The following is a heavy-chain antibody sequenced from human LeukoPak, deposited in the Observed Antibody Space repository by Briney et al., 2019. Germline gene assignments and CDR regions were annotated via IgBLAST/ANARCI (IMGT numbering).Heavy chain of an antibody. D-gene: IGHD2-2*01. CDR2: IYPGDSDT. J-gene: IGHJ6*02. V-gene: IGHV5-51*01. CDR1: GYSFTSYW. Sequence: GESLKISCKGSGYSFTSYWIGWVRQMPGKGLEWMGIIYPGDSDTTYSPSFQGQVTISADKSISTAYLQWSSLKATDTAMYYCARRDGYCSSTSCYADYYYGMDVWGQGTTVTVSS. CDR3: ARRDGYCSSTSCYADYYYGMDV.